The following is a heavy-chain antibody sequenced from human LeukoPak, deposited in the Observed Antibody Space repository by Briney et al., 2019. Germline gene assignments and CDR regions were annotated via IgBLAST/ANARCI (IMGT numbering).Heavy chain of an antibody. CDR1: GYSFTSYW. CDR2: IYPGDSDA. Sequence: GESLKISCKGSGYSFTSYWIGWVRQMPGKGLKWMGIIYPGDSDARYSPSFQGQVTISADKSISTAFLQWSSLKASDTAMYYCARRRDLYSGSYYPFDYWGQGTLVTVSS. D-gene: IGHD1-26*01. J-gene: IGHJ4*02. V-gene: IGHV5-51*01. CDR3: ARRRDLYSGSYYPFDY.